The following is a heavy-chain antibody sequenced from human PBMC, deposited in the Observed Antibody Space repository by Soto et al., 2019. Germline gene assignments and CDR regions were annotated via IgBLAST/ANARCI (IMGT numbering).Heavy chain of an antibody. CDR1: GFTFSSYA. Sequence: GGSLRLSCAASGFTFSSYAMSWVRQAPGKGLEWVSAISGSGCSTYYADSVKGRFTISRDNSKNTLYLQMNSLRAEDTAEYYCASATGTGYSGYYYYFDNWGQGTMVTVSS. CDR2: ISGSGCST. D-gene: IGHD5-12*01. J-gene: IGHJ4*01. V-gene: IGHV3-23*01. CDR3: ASATGTGYSGYYYYFDN.